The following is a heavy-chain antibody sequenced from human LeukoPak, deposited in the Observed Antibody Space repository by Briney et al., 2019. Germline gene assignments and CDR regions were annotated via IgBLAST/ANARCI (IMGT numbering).Heavy chain of an antibody. CDR3: ANYDILTAYGMDV. D-gene: IGHD3-9*01. CDR2: ISYDGSNK. J-gene: IGHJ6*02. Sequence: GRSLRLSCAASGFTFSSYAMHWVRQAPGKGLEWVAVISYDGSNKYYADSVKGRFTISRDNSKNTLYLQMNSLRAEDTAVYYCANYDILTAYGMDVWGQGTTVTVSS. V-gene: IGHV3-30*01. CDR1: GFTFSSYA.